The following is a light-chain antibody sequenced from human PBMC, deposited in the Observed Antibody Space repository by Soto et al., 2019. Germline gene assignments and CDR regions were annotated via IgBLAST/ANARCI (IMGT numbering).Light chain of an antibody. CDR2: AAS. J-gene: IGKJ3*01. Sequence: AIRMTQSPSSFSASTGDRVTITCRASQGISSYLAWYQQKPGKAPKLLIYAASTLQSGVPSRFSGSGSGTDFILTITSLQPEDSATYYCQQTYNMPRTFGPGTKVDIK. CDR3: QQTYNMPRT. CDR1: QGISSY. V-gene: IGKV1-8*01.